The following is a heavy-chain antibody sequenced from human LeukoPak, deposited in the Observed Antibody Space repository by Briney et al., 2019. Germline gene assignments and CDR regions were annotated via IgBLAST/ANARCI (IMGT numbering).Heavy chain of an antibody. D-gene: IGHD3-16*01. V-gene: IGHV4-59*11. J-gene: IGHJ5*02. Sequence: SETLSLTCSVSCASISGHYWSWVRQPPGKGLEWIGYISYSGSTNYNPSLKSRVTISLDTSKNQFSLKLSSVTAADTAVYYCARENLGGWFDPWGQGTLVTVSS. CDR1: CASISGHY. CDR2: ISYSGST. CDR3: ARENLGGWFDP.